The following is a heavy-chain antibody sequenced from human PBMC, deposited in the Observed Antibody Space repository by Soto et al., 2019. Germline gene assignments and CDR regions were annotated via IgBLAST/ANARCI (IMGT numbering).Heavy chain of an antibody. CDR2: ISGSGGST. J-gene: IGHJ5*02. CDR1: GFTFSSYA. D-gene: IGHD6-6*01. Sequence: GGSLRLSCAASGFTFSSYAMSWVRQAPGKGLEWVSAISGSGGSTYYADSVKGRFTISRDNSKNTLYLQMNSLRAEDTAVYYCAKDLWQLGRINWFDPWGQGTLVTVSS. V-gene: IGHV3-23*01. CDR3: AKDLWQLGRINWFDP.